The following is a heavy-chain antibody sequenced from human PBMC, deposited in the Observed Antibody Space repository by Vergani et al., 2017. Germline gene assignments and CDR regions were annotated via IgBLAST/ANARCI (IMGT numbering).Heavy chain of an antibody. J-gene: IGHJ5*02. CDR1: GFTFNNYA. D-gene: IGHD6-6*01. CDR2: IRGSGGST. CDR3: AKVGRRAPTAEQLPRGWFDP. Sequence: EVQLLESGGGLVQPGGSLRLSCAASGFTFNNYAMAWVRQAPGKGREWVSNIRGSGGSTNYTDSVKGRFTISRDTSKHTLYLQMNSLRAEDTAVYYCAKVGRRAPTAEQLPRGWFDPWGQGTLVTVSS. V-gene: IGHV3-23*01.